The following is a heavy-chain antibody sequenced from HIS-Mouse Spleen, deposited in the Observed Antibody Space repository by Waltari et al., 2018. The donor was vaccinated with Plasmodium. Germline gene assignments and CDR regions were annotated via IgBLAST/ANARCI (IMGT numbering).Heavy chain of an antibody. CDR3: ASSWYWYFDL. CDR2: LKQDGSEK. J-gene: IGHJ2*01. V-gene: IGHV3-7*01. CDR1: GFTFSSYW. Sequence: EVQLVESGGGWVQPGGSLRLSCAASGFTFSSYWMSWVRQAPGKGLGWVASLKQDGSEKYYVDSVTGRFTISRDNAKNSLYLQMNSLRAEDTAVYYCASSWYWYFDLWGRGTLVTVSS. D-gene: IGHD6-13*01.